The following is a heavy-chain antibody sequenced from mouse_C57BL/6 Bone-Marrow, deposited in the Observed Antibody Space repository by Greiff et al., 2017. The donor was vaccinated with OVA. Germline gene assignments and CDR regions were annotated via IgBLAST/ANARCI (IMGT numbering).Heavy chain of an antibody. CDR3: ARRWGRGH. D-gene: IGHD3-3*01. CDR2: ISSGGSYT. V-gene: IGHV5-6*02. CDR1: GFTFSSYG. J-gene: IGHJ4*01. Sequence: EVKLVDSGGDLVKPGGSLKLSCAASGFTFSSYGLSWVRQTPDKRLEWVATISSGGSYTYYPDSVKGRFTISRDNAKNTLYLQMSSLKSEDTAMYYCARRWGRGHWGQGTSVTVSS.